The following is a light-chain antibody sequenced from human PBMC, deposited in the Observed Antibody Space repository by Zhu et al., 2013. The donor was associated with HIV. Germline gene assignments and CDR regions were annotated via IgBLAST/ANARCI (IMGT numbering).Light chain of an antibody. CDR2: DAY. CDR3: QQYEDSPIT. Sequence: EIVLAQSPGTLSLSPGERATLSCRASQVVDTRYLAWYQQKPGQAPRLLIYDAYTRATGTPGRFSGSGSGTDFTLTISRLQPEDFAIYYCQQYEDSPITFGQGTRLEMK. CDR1: QVVDTRY. V-gene: IGKV3-20*01. J-gene: IGKJ5*01.